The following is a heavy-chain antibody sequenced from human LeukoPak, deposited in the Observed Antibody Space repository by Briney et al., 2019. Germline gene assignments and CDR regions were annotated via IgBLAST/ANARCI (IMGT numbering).Heavy chain of an antibody. CDR1: GFTFSSYW. CDR3: ARDRGGAESHGFDAFDL. Sequence: GGSLRLSCAASGFTFSSYWMHWVRQAPGKGLVWVSRINNDGTSTNYADSVKGRFTISRDNAKNSLYLQMNSLRVDDTAVYYCARDRGGAESHGFDAFDLWGQGTIVTVSS. D-gene: IGHD2-15*01. V-gene: IGHV3-74*01. CDR2: INNDGTST. J-gene: IGHJ3*01.